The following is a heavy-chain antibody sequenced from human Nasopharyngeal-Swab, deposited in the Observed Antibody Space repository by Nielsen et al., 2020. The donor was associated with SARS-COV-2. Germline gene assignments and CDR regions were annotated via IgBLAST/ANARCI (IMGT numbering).Heavy chain of an antibody. CDR3: ARGGHSGYDSDYYYGMDV. CDR2: IYSGGST. V-gene: IGHV3-53*01. Sequence: GESLKISCAASGFTVSSNYMSWVRQAPGKGLEWASVIYSGGSTYYADSVKGRFTISRDNSKNTLYLQMNSLRAEDTAVYYCARGGHSGYDSDYYYGMDVWGQGTTVTVSS. J-gene: IGHJ6*02. CDR1: GFTVSSNY. D-gene: IGHD5-12*01.